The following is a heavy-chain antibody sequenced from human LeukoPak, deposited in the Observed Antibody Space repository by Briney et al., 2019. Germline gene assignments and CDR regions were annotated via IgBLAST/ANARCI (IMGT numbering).Heavy chain of an antibody. D-gene: IGHD2-15*01. J-gene: IGHJ4*02. CDR3: ARPPGYCSGGSCYITVDN. Sequence: GGSLITSGQGSGYLFTNYWIGWGRHLPGKGLGGMGVCYPGESDNRYSPSFQDEATISTDKSISTPYLQWSSLKASDTAMYYCARPPGYCSGGSCYITVDNWGQGTLVTVSS. CDR2: CYPGESDN. V-gene: IGHV5-51*01. CDR1: GYLFTNYW.